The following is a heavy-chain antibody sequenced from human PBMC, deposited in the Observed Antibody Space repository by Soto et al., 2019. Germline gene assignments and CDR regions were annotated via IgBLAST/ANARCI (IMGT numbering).Heavy chain of an antibody. V-gene: IGHV3-11*04. CDR1: GFTFSDYY. CDR2: IGSSTI. CDR3: ARDLYDSSGYYY. Sequence: GGSLRLSCAASGFTFSDYYMSWIRQAPGKGLEWVSYIGSSTIYYADSVKGRFTISRDNAKNSLYLQMNSLRDEDTAVYYCARDLYDSSGYYYWGQGTLVTVSS. D-gene: IGHD3-22*01. J-gene: IGHJ4*02.